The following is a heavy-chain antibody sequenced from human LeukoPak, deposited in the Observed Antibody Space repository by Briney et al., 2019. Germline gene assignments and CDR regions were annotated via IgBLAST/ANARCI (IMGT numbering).Heavy chain of an antibody. CDR3: ARYGSAITFGGVVASRPPFDY. J-gene: IGHJ4*02. V-gene: IGHV3-30-3*01. CDR2: ISSGGINK. Sequence: GRSLRLSCVASGFSISGYDMHWVRQAPGKGLEWVAIISSGGINKYYADSARGRFTISRDNSQNTLYLQMNSLRSEDTAVFYCARYGSAITFGGVVASRPPFDYWGQGTLVTVSS. D-gene: IGHD3-16*02. CDR1: GFSISGYD.